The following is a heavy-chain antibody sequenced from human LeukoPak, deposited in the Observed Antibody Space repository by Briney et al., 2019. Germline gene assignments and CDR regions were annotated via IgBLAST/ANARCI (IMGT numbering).Heavy chain of an antibody. Sequence: GGSLRLSCAASGFTFSSYAMHWVRQAPGKGLEGVAVISYDGSSKYYADSVKGRLTISRDNPKNTLYLQMNSLRAEDTAVYYCAREANGLAAAGISVGGFDYWGQGTLVTVSS. V-gene: IGHV3-30*04. CDR3: AREANGLAAAGISVGGFDY. D-gene: IGHD6-13*01. J-gene: IGHJ4*02. CDR2: ISYDGSSK. CDR1: GFTFSSYA.